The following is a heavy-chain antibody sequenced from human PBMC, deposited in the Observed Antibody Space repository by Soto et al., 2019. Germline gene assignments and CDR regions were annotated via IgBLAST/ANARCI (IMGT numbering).Heavy chain of an antibody. CDR2: IYYSGST. Sequence: SETLSLTCTVSGGSISSGGYYWSWIRQHPGKGLEWIGYIYYSGSTYYNPSLKSRVTISVDTSKNQFSLKLSSVTAADTAVYYCARLNYYGSGSYLYYYYGMDVWGQGTTVTVSS. J-gene: IGHJ6*02. CDR3: ARLNYYGSGSYLYYYYGMDV. CDR1: GGSISSGGYY. D-gene: IGHD3-10*01. V-gene: IGHV4-31*03.